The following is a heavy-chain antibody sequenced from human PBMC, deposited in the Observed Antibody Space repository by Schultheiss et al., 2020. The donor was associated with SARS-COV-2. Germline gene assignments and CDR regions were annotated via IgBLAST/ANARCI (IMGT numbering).Heavy chain of an antibody. D-gene: IGHD7-27*01. CDR1: GFTFSSYG. CDR3: ARDPDNWGFDY. CDR2: ISSSSTYI. J-gene: IGHJ4*02. Sequence: GGSLRLSCAASGFTFSSYGMNWVRQAPGKGLEWVSSISSSSTYIYYADSVKGRFTISRDNAKNSLFLQMNSLRAEDTAVYYCARDPDNWGFDYWGQGALVTVSS. V-gene: IGHV3-21*04.